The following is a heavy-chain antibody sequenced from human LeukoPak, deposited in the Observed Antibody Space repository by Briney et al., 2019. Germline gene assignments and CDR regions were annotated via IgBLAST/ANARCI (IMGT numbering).Heavy chain of an antibody. J-gene: IGHJ4*02. CDR3: ARVLHKRNYDSSVYYGY. CDR2: ISYDGSDK. D-gene: IGHD3-22*01. Sequence: QSGGSLRLSCAASGFTFDNYGMHWVRQAPGKGLEWVAIISYDGSDKYYADSVKGRFTISRDNAKDSLYLQMNSLRAEDTAVYYCARVLHKRNYDSSVYYGYWGQGTLVTVSS. CDR1: GFTFDNYG. V-gene: IGHV3-30*03.